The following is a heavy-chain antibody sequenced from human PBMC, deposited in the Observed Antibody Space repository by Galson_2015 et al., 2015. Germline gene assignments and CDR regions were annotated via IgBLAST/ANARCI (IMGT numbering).Heavy chain of an antibody. Sequence: SLRLSCAASGFMFSTYWMSWVRQAPGKGLEWVANIKEDGSEKYYVDSVKGRFTISRDTAKNSLYLQINSLRAVDTAVYYCARDRHGYYYYMDVWGKGTTVTVSS. J-gene: IGHJ6*03. CDR2: IKEDGSEK. V-gene: IGHV3-7*01. CDR3: ARDRHGYYYYMDV. CDR1: GFMFSTYW.